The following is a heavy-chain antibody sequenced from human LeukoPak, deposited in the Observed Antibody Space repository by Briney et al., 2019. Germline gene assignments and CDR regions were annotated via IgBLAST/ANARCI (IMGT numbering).Heavy chain of an antibody. CDR3: ARAGATTSDGYFDY. J-gene: IGHJ4*02. CDR1: GGSISSGGYY. CDR2: IYYGGST. Sequence: SETLSLTCTVSGGSISSGGYYWSWIRQHPGKGLEWIGYIYYGGSTYYNPSLKSRVTISVDTSKNQFSLKLSSVTAADTAVYYCARAGATTSDGYFDYWGQGTLVTVSS. V-gene: IGHV4-31*03. D-gene: IGHD1-26*01.